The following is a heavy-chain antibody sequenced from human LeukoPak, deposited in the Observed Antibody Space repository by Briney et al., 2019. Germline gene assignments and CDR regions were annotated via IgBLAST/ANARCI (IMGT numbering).Heavy chain of an antibody. Sequence: GSGPTLVKPTQTLTLTCTFSGFSLSTSGMCVSWIRQPPGKALEWLARIDWDDDKYYSTSLKTRLTISKDTSKNQVVLTMTNMDPVDTATYYCARIRSYYDSSGHDYWGQGTLVTVSS. V-gene: IGHV2-70*11. CDR1: GFSLSTSGMC. D-gene: IGHD3-22*01. J-gene: IGHJ4*02. CDR2: IDWDDDK. CDR3: ARIRSYYDSSGHDY.